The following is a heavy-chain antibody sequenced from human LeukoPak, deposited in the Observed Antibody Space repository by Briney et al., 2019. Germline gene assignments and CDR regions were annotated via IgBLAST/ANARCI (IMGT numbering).Heavy chain of an antibody. CDR2: ISGSGGST. CDR1: GFTFSSYA. J-gene: IGHJ1*01. V-gene: IGHV3-23*01. CDR3: AKGGTIFGVVIPPGQH. Sequence: GGSLRLSCAASGFTFSSYAMSWVRQAPGKGLEWVSAISGSGGSTYYADSVKGRFTISRDNSKNTLYPQMNSLRAEDTAVYYCAKGGTIFGVVIPPGQHWGQGTLVTVSS. D-gene: IGHD3-3*01.